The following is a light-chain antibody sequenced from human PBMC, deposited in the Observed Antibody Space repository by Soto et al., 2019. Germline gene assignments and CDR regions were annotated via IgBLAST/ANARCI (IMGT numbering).Light chain of an antibody. V-gene: IGKV3D-15*01. J-gene: IGKJ1*01. CDR3: QQYNGWLWT. CDR1: QSVSGN. CDR2: GAV. Sequence: DIVMTQSPATLSASPGERLNLSYRVSQSVSGNLAWYQQKPGQAPRLLIYGAVTRATGIPTRFSGRGSGTEFTLTITSLQSEDFAVYFCQQYNGWLWTFGQGTKVDIK.